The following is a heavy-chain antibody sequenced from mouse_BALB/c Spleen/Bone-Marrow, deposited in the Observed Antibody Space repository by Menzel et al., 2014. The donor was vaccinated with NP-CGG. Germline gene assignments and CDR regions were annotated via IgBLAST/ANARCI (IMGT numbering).Heavy chain of an antibody. CDR2: IISGSNTI. J-gene: IGHJ3*01. Sequence: EVNVVESGGGLVQPGGSRKLSCAASGFTFSSFGMHWVRQAPEKGLEWVAYIISGSNTIYYAEKVKGRFTISRDNPKNTLFLQMTSLRSEDTAMYYCARSGYDVGGFDYWGQGTLVTVSA. CDR3: ARSGYDVGGFDY. D-gene: IGHD2-14*01. CDR1: GFTFSSFG. V-gene: IGHV5-17*02.